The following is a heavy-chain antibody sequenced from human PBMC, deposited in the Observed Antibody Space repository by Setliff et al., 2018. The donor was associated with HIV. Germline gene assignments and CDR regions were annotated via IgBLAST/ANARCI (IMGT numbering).Heavy chain of an antibody. CDR2: IIPIFGTA. J-gene: IGHJ5*02. D-gene: IGHD4-17*01. Sequence: SVKVSCKASGGTFSSYAISWVRQAPGQGLEWMGGIIPIFGTANYAQKFQGRVTITTDESTSTAYMELSSLRSEDTAVYYCASGWGATVTLGYNWFDPWVPETLLVTVSS. CDR1: GGTFSSYA. V-gene: IGHV1-69*05. CDR3: ASGWGATVTLGYNWFDP.